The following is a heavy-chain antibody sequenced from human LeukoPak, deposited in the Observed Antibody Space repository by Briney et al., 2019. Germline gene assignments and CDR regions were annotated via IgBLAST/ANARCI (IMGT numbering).Heavy chain of an antibody. CDR2: ISGSGGST. D-gene: IGHD6-13*01. CDR3: ARGLSSSWYATPYYYYYMDV. Sequence: GGSLRLSCAASGFTFSSYAMSWVRQAPGKGLEWVSAISGSGGSTYYADSVKGRFTISRDNSKNTLYLQMNSLRAEDTAVYYCARGLSSSWYATPYYYYYMDVWGKGTTVTISS. CDR1: GFTFSSYA. J-gene: IGHJ6*03. V-gene: IGHV3-23*01.